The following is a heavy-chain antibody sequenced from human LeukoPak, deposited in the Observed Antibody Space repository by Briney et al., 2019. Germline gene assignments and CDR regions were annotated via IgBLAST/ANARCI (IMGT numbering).Heavy chain of an antibody. CDR1: GYTFTGYY. J-gene: IGHJ5*02. D-gene: IGHD6-6*01. CDR3: ARDHRAYSSSYWFDP. V-gene: IGHV1-2*06. Sequence: ASVKVSCRASGYTFTGYYMHWVRHAPGQGLQSLGRINPNSGGTNYAQKFQGRVTMTRDTSISTAYMELSRLRSDDTAVYYCARDHRAYSSSYWFDPLAQGTLVTVSS. CDR2: INPNSGGT.